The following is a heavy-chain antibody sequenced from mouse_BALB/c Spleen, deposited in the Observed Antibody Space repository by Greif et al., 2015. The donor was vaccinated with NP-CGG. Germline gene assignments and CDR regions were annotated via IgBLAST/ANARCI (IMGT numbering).Heavy chain of an antibody. J-gene: IGHJ4*01. V-gene: IGHV5-9-3*01. CDR3: ARCEDYYGRGAMDY. D-gene: IGHD1-1*01. CDR1: GFTFSSYA. CDR2: ISSGGSYT. Sequence: EVKLQESGGGLVKPGGSLKPSCAASGFTFSSYAMSWVRQTPEKRLEWVATISSGGSYTYYPDSVKGRFTISRDNAKNTLYLQMSSLRSEDTAMYYCARCEDYYGRGAMDYWGQGTSVTVSS.